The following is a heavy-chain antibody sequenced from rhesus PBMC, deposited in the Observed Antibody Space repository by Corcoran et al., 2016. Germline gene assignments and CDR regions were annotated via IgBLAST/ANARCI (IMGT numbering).Heavy chain of an antibody. CDR3: VRSGSSWASFAN. J-gene: IGHJ4*01. CDR2: IGGSSGST. V-gene: IGHV4-127*01. D-gene: IGHD6-13*01. CDR1: GDSIKTYYL. Sequence: QVQLQESGPGVVKPSETLPLTCAVSGDSIKTYYLWSWIRQSPGKGLEWIAHIGGSSGSTNSNPSLKSRVTISKDTSKIQFSLNLISVTAADTAMYYCVRSGSSWASFANWGQGVLVTVSS.